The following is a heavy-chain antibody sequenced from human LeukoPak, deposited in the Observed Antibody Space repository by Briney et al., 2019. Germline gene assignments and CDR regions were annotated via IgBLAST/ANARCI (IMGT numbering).Heavy chain of an antibody. Sequence: TSETLSLTCAVSGGSISSGGYSWSWIRQPPGKGLEWIGYIYHSGSTYYNPSLKSRVTISVDRSKNQFSLKLSPVTAADTAVYYCARAIPYYDFWSGYTSHAFDIWGQGTMVTVSS. D-gene: IGHD3-3*01. CDR2: IYHSGST. V-gene: IGHV4-30-2*01. J-gene: IGHJ3*02. CDR1: GGSISSGGYS. CDR3: ARAIPYYDFWSGYTSHAFDI.